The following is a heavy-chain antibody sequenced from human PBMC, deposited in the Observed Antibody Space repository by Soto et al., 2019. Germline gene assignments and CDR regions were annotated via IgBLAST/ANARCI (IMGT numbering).Heavy chain of an antibody. D-gene: IGHD1-26*01. CDR2: IIPILGIA. J-gene: IGHJ4*02. Sequence: QVQLVQSGAEVKKPGSSVKVSCKASGGTFSSYTISWVRQAPGQGLEWMGRIIPILGIANYAQKFQGRVTIXXDKYTSTAYMELSSLRSEDTAVYYCARDLGGSSDYWGQGTLVTVSS. CDR3: ARDLGGSSDY. V-gene: IGHV1-69*08. CDR1: GGTFSSYT.